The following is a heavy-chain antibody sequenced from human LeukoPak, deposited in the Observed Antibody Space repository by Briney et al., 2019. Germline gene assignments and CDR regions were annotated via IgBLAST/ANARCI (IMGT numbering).Heavy chain of an antibody. Sequence: KPSETLSLTCTVSGGFISSSSYYWGWIRQPPGKGLEWIGSIYYSGSTYYNPSLKSRVTISVDTSKNQFSLKLSSVTAADTAVYYCARHTIVVVPAPKYAFDIWGQGTMVTVSS. CDR1: GGFISSSSYY. CDR3: ARHTIVVVPAPKYAFDI. V-gene: IGHV4-39*01. J-gene: IGHJ3*02. CDR2: IYYSGST. D-gene: IGHD2-2*01.